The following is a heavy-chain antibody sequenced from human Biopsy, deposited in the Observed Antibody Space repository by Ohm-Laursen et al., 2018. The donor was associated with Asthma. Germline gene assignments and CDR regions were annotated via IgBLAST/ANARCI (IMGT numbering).Heavy chain of an antibody. V-gene: IGHV3-48*02. Sequence: GSLRLSCTASGFTFSSYSMNWVRQAPGKGLEWVSYIISSSSTIYYADSVKGRFTISRDNAKNSLYLQMNSLRDEDTAVYYCARFKRGYSYGYAGVFGYWGQGTLVTVSS. CDR2: IISSSSTI. CDR3: ARFKRGYSYGYAGVFGY. J-gene: IGHJ4*02. CDR1: GFTFSSYS. D-gene: IGHD5-18*01.